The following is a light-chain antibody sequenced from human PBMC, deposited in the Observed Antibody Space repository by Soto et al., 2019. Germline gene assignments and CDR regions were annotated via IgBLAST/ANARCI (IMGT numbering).Light chain of an antibody. Sequence: QSALTQPASVSGSPGQSITISCTGTSSDVGSYNLVSWYQQHPGKAPKLMIYEDNKRPSGVSNRFSGSKSGNTASLTISGLQAEDEADYYCCSYAGSSTLVFGGGTKLTVL. CDR1: SSDVGSYNL. CDR2: EDN. J-gene: IGLJ2*01. CDR3: CSYAGSSTLV. V-gene: IGLV2-23*01.